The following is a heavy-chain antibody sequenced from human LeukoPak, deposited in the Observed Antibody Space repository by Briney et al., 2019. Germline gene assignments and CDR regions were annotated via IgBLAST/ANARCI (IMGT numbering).Heavy chain of an antibody. CDR2: ISSNGDNT. Sequence: HPGGSLRLSCSVSGFTFSTYVMHWVRQAPGKGLEYVSAISSNGDNTYYADSVKGRLTISRDNSKNTLYLQMSSLRADDTAVYYCVRGTGYWGQGTLVTVSS. J-gene: IGHJ4*02. CDR1: GFTFSTYV. CDR3: VRGTGY. V-gene: IGHV3-64D*06.